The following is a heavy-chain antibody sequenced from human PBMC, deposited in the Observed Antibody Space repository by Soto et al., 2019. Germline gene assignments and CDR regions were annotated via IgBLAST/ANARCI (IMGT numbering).Heavy chain of an antibody. CDR1: DGSVSSDSYY. Sequence: QVQLQESGPGLVKPSETLSLTCSVSDGSVSSDSYYWSWMRQPPGKGLEWVGYIYNSGSTNYNPSLKSRVTISADTSKNQFSLNLRSVTAADTAVYYCGRVPTDYSVSSGYYSFDYWGQGTLVTVSS. CDR2: IYNSGST. J-gene: IGHJ4*02. D-gene: IGHD3-22*01. V-gene: IGHV4-61*01. CDR3: GRVPTDYSVSSGYYSFDY.